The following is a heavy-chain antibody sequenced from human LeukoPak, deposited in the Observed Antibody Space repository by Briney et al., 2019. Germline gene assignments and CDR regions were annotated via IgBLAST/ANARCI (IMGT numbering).Heavy chain of an antibody. D-gene: IGHD6-13*01. J-gene: IGHJ5*02. V-gene: IGHV4-34*01. CDR1: GGSFSGYY. Sequence: SETLSLTCAVYGGSFSGYYWSWIRQPPGKGLEWIGEINHSGSTNYNPSLKSRVTISVDTSKNQFSLKLSSVTAADTAVYYCARPGIAAAGTRSRWFDPWGQGTLVTVSS. CDR3: ARPGIAAAGTRSRWFDP. CDR2: INHSGST.